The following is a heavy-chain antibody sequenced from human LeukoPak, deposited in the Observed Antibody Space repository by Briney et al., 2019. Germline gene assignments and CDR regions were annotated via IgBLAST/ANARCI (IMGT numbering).Heavy chain of an antibody. V-gene: IGHV4-59*08. D-gene: IGHD3-3*01. CDR1: GGSISSYY. CDR2: IYYSGST. CDR3: ARLLPSGEGAFDI. J-gene: IGHJ3*02. Sequence: NSSETLSLTCTVSGGSISSYYWSWIRQPPGKGLEWIGYIYYSGSTNYNPSLKSRVTISVDTSKNQFSLKLSSVTAADTAVYYCARLLPSGEGAFDIWGQGTMVTVSS.